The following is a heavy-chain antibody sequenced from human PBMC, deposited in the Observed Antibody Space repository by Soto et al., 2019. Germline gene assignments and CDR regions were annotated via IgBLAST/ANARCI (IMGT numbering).Heavy chain of an antibody. D-gene: IGHD3-3*01. CDR2: IYYSGST. V-gene: IGHV4-30-4*08. Sequence: SETLSLTCTVSGGSISSGDYYWIWIRHPPGKGLEWIGYIYYSGSTYYNPSLKSRATISVDTSKNQFSLKLSSVTAADTAVYYCARSITIFGAYNWFDPWGQGTLVTVSS. CDR3: ARSITIFGAYNWFDP. CDR1: GGSISSGDYY. J-gene: IGHJ5*02.